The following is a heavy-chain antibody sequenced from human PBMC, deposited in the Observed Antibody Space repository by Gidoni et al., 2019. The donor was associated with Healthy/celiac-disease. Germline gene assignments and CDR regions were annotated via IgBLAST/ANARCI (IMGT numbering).Heavy chain of an antibody. D-gene: IGHD3-10*01. CDR3: ARGSGRWLQKNGFDY. Sequence: QVQLVPSGAEVKKPRSSVKVPCKAAGGTLSSYAISWVRQAPGQGLEWMGGIIPSFGTANYAQKFQGRVTITADESTSTAYMELSSLRSEDTAVYYCARGSGRWLQKNGFDYWGQGTLVTVSS. J-gene: IGHJ4*02. CDR1: GGTLSSYA. V-gene: IGHV1-69*01. CDR2: IIPSFGTA.